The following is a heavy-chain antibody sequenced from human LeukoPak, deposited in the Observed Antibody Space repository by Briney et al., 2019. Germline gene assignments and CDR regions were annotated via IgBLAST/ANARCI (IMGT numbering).Heavy chain of an antibody. CDR3: ARVGHREANY. D-gene: IGHD1-26*01. Sequence: GGSLRLSCAASGFTFSSYSMNWVRQAPGKGLEWVSSISSSSSYIYYADSVRGRFTISRDNAKNSLYLQMNSLRAEDTAVYYCARVGHREANYWGQGTLVTVSS. CDR1: GFTFSSYS. J-gene: IGHJ4*02. CDR2: ISSSSSYI. V-gene: IGHV3-21*01.